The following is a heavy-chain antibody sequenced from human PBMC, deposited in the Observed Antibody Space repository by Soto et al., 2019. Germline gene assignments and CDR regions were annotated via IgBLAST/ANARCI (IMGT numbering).Heavy chain of an antibody. D-gene: IGHD3-3*01. V-gene: IGHV1-8*03. Sequence: QVRLVPSGTEVKQPGASVKVSCMVSGYSFSNFDSNWVRQATGQGLEWMGWMSPKNGDVGYAQKFQGRVTITSNNSINTAYMELNNLRPEDTSVYYLVRPWRYGGQGSPVT. J-gene: IGHJ4*02. CDR1: GYSFSNFD. CDR2: MSPKNGDV. CDR3: VRPWRY.